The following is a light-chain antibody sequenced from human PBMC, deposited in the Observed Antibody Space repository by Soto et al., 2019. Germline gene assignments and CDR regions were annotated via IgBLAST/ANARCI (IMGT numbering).Light chain of an antibody. V-gene: IGLV2-11*01. CDR1: SSDVGGYNH. J-gene: IGLJ1*01. CDR2: AVS. CDR3: CSYAGSYTYV. Sequence: QSALTQPPSVSGSPGQSVTISCTGTSSDVGGYNHVSWYQQHPGEAPKLMIYAVSRRPSGVPDRFSGSKSVNTASLTISGLQAEDEADYYCCSYAGSYTYVFGTGTKLTVL.